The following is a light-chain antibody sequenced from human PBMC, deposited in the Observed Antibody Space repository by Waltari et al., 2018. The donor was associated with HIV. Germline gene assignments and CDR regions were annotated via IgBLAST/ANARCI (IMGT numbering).Light chain of an antibody. CDR3: SSYTSSSTPYV. J-gene: IGLJ1*01. Sequence: QSALTQPASASGSPGQSITISCTGTRSDVGGYNYVSCYQQHPGKAPKLMIYEVSNRPSGVSNRFSGSKSGNTASLTISGLQAEDEADYYCSSYTSSSTPYVFGTGTKVTVL. CDR1: RSDVGGYNY. V-gene: IGLV2-14*01. CDR2: EVS.